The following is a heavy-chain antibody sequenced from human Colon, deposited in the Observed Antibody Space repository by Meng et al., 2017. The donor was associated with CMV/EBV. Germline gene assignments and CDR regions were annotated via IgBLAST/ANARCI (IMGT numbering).Heavy chain of an antibody. D-gene: IGHD3-3*01. CDR3: AKGSATSRPYYFDY. Sequence: GESLKISCAASGFTFTNYAMSWVRQAPGKGLEWVSAITDSGGDTYHADSVKGRFTISRDNSKNTLSLQMNSLRAEDTAVHYCAKGSATSRPYYFDYWGQGTLVTVSS. J-gene: IGHJ4*02. CDR2: ITDSGGDT. V-gene: IGHV3-23*01. CDR1: GFTFTNYA.